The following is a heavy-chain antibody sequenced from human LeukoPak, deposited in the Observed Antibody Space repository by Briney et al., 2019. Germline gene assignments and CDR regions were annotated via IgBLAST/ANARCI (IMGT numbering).Heavy chain of an antibody. CDR3: ERGLLLS. J-gene: IGHJ3*01. V-gene: IGHV4-34*01. Sequence: SETLSLTCAVYGGSFSGYYWSWIRQPPGKGLERIGEVNHSGSTNYNQSPNIRVAISVDTSKNQFSLKLSSVTAADTAVYYCERGLLLSWGQGTMVTVSS. CDR2: VNHSGST. CDR1: GGSFSGYY. D-gene: IGHD2-15*01.